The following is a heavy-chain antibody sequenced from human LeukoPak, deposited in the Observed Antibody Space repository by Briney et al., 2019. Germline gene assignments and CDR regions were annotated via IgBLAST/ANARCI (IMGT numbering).Heavy chain of an antibody. J-gene: IGHJ4*02. D-gene: IGHD3-22*01. Sequence: SETLSLTCTVSGGSISSYYWSWIRQPPGKGLEWIGYIYYSGSTNYNPSLKSRVTISVDTSKNQFSLKLSSVTAADTAVYYCARGSYDSSGYYQLFDYWGQGTLVTVSS. V-gene: IGHV4-59*01. CDR1: GGSISSYY. CDR2: IYYSGST. CDR3: ARGSYDSSGYYQLFDY.